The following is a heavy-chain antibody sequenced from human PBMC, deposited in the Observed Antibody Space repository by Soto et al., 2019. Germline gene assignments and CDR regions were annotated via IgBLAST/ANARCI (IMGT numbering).Heavy chain of an antibody. CDR2: TNPNSGGA. D-gene: IGHD3-10*01. Sequence: ASVKVSCKASGYSFNGYYMHWVRQAPGQGLEWMGWTNPNSGGANYAQKFQGWVTMTRDTYFSKVYMEVSRLRSDDTALYFCSRGGGSHYYGSWSYDWFDAWGQGTLVTVSS. CDR1: GYSFNGYY. J-gene: IGHJ5*02. CDR3: SRGGGSHYYGSWSYDWFDA. V-gene: IGHV1-2*04.